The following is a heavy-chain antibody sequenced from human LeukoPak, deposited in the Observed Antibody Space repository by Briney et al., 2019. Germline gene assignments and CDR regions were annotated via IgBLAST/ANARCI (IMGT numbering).Heavy chain of an antibody. CDR2: IAYDGSNK. J-gene: IGHJ4*02. D-gene: IGHD3-10*01. V-gene: IGHV3-30*04. CDR1: GFTFSNYA. CDR3: ATDYGSGSYCDS. Sequence: GGSLRLSCAASGFTFSNYAMHWVRQAPGKGLEWVAVIAYDGSNKYYGDSVKGRFTISRDNSKNTLYLQMNSLRAEDTAVYYCATDYGSGSYCDSWGQGTLVTVSS.